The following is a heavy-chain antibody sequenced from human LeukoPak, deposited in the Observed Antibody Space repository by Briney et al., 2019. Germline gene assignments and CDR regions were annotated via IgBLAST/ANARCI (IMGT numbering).Heavy chain of an antibody. CDR3: ARHGVEMATIIHFDY. V-gene: IGHV4-39*01. D-gene: IGHD5-24*01. CDR1: GGSIINTNYN. J-gene: IGHJ4*02. CDR2: IYHSGTT. Sequence: PSETLSLTCTVSGGSIINTNYNWGWIRQPPGRGLEWIGSIYHSGTTYYKPSLKSRITVSVDTSKNQFSLKLSSVTAADTAVYYCARHGVEMATIIHFDYWGQGTLVTVSS.